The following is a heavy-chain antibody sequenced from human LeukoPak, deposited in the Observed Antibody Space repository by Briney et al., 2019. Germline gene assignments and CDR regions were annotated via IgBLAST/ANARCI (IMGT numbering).Heavy chain of an antibody. CDR3: AKDSSGFIYGTFHY. CDR2: ITANGGTT. V-gene: IGHV3-23*01. CDR1: GFTFSSYA. Sequence: GGSLRLSCAASGFTFSSYAMSWVRQTPGKGLEWVAIITANGGTTYYADSVKGRLTISRDNSKNTLYLQMNSLRAEDTAVYYCAKDSSGFIYGTFHYWGQGTLVTVSS. D-gene: IGHD5-18*01. J-gene: IGHJ4*02.